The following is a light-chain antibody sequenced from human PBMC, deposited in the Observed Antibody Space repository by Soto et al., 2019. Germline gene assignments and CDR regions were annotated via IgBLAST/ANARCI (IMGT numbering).Light chain of an antibody. CDR2: KVS. Sequence: MRQSALARPATLGQPASITCRSSQLLVYSDGNSYLNWFQQRPGQSPRRLIYKVSNRDSGVPDRFSGSGSDTDFTLKISRVGAEDVGVYYCMQQTHLPITFGQGTRLEIK. J-gene: IGKJ5*01. CDR1: QLLVYSDGNSY. CDR3: MQQTHLPIT. V-gene: IGKV2-30*01.